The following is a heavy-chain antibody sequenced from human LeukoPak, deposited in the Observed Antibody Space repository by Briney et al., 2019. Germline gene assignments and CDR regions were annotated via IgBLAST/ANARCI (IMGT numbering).Heavy chain of an antibody. J-gene: IGHJ4*02. CDR3: ARAWKGYYFDY. D-gene: IGHD1-1*01. V-gene: IGHV3-11*04. Sequence: GGSLRPSFAASGFTFTDNSMIWIRQAPGKGLEWVSYISNTGSTTYYADPVKGRFTISRDNAKNSLYLQMNSLRAEDTAVYYCARAWKGYYFDYWGQGTLVTVSS. CDR1: GFTFTDNS. CDR2: ISNTGSTT.